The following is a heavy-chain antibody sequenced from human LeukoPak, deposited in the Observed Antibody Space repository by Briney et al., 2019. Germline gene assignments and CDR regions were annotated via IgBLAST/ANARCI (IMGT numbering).Heavy chain of an antibody. Sequence: PSETLSLTCTVSGGSISSSNYYWGWIRQPPGKGLEWIGSIYYSGSTYYNPSLKSRVTISVDTSKNQFSLKLSSVTAADTAVYYCTTLGYYDSSGYTTFIDYWGQGTLVTVSS. J-gene: IGHJ4*02. CDR3: TTLGYYDSSGYTTFIDY. CDR2: IYYSGST. D-gene: IGHD3-22*01. CDR1: GGSISSSNYY. V-gene: IGHV4-39*07.